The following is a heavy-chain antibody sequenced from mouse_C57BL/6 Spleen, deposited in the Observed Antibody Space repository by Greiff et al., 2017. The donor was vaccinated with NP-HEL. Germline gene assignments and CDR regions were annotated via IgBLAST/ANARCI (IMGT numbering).Heavy chain of an antibody. CDR2: IYPGDGDT. D-gene: IGHD4-1*01. CDR3: ARLGTGTDFDY. J-gene: IGHJ2*01. Sequence: QVQLKESGAELVKPGASVKISCKASGYAFSSYWMNWVKQRPGKGLEWIGQIYPGDGDTNYNGKFKGKATLTADKSSSTAYMQLSSLTSEDSAVYFCARLGTGTDFDYWGQGTTLTVSS. CDR1: GYAFSSYW. V-gene: IGHV1-80*01.